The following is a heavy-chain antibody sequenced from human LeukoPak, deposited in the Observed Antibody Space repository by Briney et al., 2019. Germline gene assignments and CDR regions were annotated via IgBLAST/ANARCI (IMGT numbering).Heavy chain of an antibody. CDR2: ISGSGGNT. CDR3: ARYPPPHVARGAFDI. Sequence: GGSLRLSCAASGFTFSSYAMSWVRQAPGKGLEWVSSISGSGGNTYYADSVKGRFTISRDNSKNTLYLQMNSLRAEDTAVYYCARYPPPHVARGAFDIWGQGTMVTVSS. CDR1: GFTFSSYA. V-gene: IGHV3-23*01. J-gene: IGHJ3*02. D-gene: IGHD2-2*02.